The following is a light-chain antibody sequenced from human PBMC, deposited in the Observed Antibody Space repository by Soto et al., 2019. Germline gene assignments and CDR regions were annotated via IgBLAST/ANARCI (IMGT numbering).Light chain of an antibody. J-gene: IGLJ1*01. Sequence: QSVLTQPPSVSGAPGQTVTISCAGTSSNIGSNYDVHWYQHLPGTAPKLLIFGYTNRPSGVPDRFSGSKSGSSASLAITGLQSEDEAAYYCSSYTSSSIPYVFGTGTKLTVL. CDR2: GYT. CDR1: SSNIGSNYD. V-gene: IGLV1-40*01. CDR3: SSYTSSSIPYV.